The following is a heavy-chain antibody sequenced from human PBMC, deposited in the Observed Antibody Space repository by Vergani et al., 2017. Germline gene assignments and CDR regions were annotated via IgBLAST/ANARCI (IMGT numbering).Heavy chain of an antibody. CDR1: VGSISSYY. J-gene: IGHJ4*02. CDR2: IHYSGST. CDR3: ARDRGGLGYFDY. Sequence: QVQLQESGPGLVKPSETLSLTCTVSVGSISSYYWSWIRQPPGKGLEWIGYIHYSGSTNYNPSLKSRVTISVDTSKNQFSLKLSSVTAADTAVYYCARDRGGLGYFDYWGQGTLVTVSS. V-gene: IGHV4-59*01. D-gene: IGHD4-23*01.